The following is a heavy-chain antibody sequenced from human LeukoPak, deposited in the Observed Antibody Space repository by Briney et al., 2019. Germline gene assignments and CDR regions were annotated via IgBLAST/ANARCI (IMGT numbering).Heavy chain of an antibody. CDR3: ARASGYLYWYFDL. CDR2: IYYSGSP. Sequence: SETLSLTCTVSGGSISRYYWSWIRQPPAKGLEWIGYIYYSGSPNYNPSLKSRVTISVDTSKDQFSLKLSSVTAADTAVYYCARASGYLYWYFDLWGRGTLVTVSS. V-gene: IGHV4-59*01. CDR1: GGSISRYY. J-gene: IGHJ2*01. D-gene: IGHD5-12*01.